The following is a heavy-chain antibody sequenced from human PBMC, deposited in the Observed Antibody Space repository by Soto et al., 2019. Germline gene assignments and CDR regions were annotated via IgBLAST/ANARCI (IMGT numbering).Heavy chain of an antibody. V-gene: IGHV3-7*01. CDR3: ARNTGRYGAFDI. D-gene: IGHD6-19*01. CDR2: IKQDGSEK. CDR1: GFTYSSYW. Sequence: GGSLRLSCAASGFTYSSYWMSWVRQAPGKGLEWVAKIKQDGSEKYYVDSVKGRFTISRDNAKNSLYLQMNSLRAEDTAVYYCARNTGRYGAFDIRRQGTMVTVSS. J-gene: IGHJ3*02.